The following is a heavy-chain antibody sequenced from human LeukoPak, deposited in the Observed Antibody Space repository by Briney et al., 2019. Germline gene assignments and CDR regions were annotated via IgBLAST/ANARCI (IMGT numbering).Heavy chain of an antibody. D-gene: IGHD3-22*01. CDR3: ARAQYYYDSSGYQESDAFDI. CDR2: IYDSGST. CDR1: GGSISSYY. J-gene: IGHJ3*02. Sequence: SETLSLTCTVSGGSISSYYWSWIRQPPGKGLEWIGYIYDSGSTNYNPSLKSRVTISVDTSKNQFSLKLSSVTAADTAVYYCARAQYYYDSSGYQESDAFDIWGQGTMVTVSS. V-gene: IGHV4-59*01.